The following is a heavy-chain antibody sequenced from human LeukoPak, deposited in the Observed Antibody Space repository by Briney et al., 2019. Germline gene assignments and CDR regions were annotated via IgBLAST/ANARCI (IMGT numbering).Heavy chain of an antibody. CDR3: ARGQQLEGTAFDY. Sequence: PGGFLRLSREASGFTFSSYAIHWVRQAAGKGLEWVAVIGYDAINKYYDDSVKGRFTISRDNSKNTVYVQMNTLRDEDTAVYYCARGQQLEGTAFDYWGQGTLVTVSS. J-gene: IGHJ4*02. V-gene: IGHV3-33*01. CDR2: IGYDAINK. CDR1: GFTFSSYA. D-gene: IGHD6-13*01.